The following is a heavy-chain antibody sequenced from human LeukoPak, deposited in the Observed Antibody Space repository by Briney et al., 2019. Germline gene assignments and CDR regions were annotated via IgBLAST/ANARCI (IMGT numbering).Heavy chain of an antibody. J-gene: IGHJ4*02. Sequence: SETLSLTCAVSGGSISSGGYSWSWIRQPPGKGLEWIGYIYHSGSTYYNPSLKSRVTISVDRSKNQFSLKLSSVTAADTAVYYCASGYPADYFDYLGQGTLVTVSS. CDR3: ASGYPADYFDY. CDR2: IYHSGST. V-gene: IGHV4-30-2*01. D-gene: IGHD5-18*01. CDR1: GGSISSGGYS.